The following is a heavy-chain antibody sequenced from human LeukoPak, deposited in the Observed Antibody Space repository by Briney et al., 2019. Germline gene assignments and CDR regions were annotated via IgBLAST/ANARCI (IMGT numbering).Heavy chain of an antibody. Sequence: SETLSLTCSVSGASVTRYYWSWIRQPVGKGLEWFGRIYTNGTVNYNPSLKRRVTMSREMSKNQFSLKLTSVTAADTAVYYCARLLGSSGYAGDWYFDLWGRGILVTVSS. J-gene: IGHJ2*01. CDR2: IYTNGTV. CDR3: ARLLGSSGYAGDWYFDL. CDR1: GASVTRYY. D-gene: IGHD3-22*01. V-gene: IGHV4-4*07.